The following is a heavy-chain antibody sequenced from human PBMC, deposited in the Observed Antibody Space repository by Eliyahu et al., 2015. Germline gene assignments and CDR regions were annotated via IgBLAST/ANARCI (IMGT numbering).Heavy chain of an antibody. CDR1: GGSFSGYY. CDR3: ARGFPGSGNYQRRGYWYFDL. J-gene: IGHJ2*01. V-gene: IGHV4-34*01. D-gene: IGHD3-10*01. Sequence: QVQLQQWGAGLLKPSETLSLTCAVYGGSFSGYYWXWIRQPPGKGLEWIGEINHSGSTHSNPSLKSRVTISVDTSKNQFSVKLSSVTAADTAVYYCARGFPGSGNYQRRGYWYFDLWGRGTLVTVSS. CDR2: INHSGST.